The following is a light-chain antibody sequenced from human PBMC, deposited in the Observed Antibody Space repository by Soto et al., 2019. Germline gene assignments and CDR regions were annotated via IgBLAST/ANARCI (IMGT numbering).Light chain of an antibody. J-gene: IGLJ2*01. CDR3: CSYAGSYTVI. V-gene: IGLV2-11*01. CDR1: SSDVGGYDF. Sequence: QSVLTQPRSVSGSPGQSVTISCTGTSSDVGGYDFVSWYQQHPGKAPKPMIYDVTNRPSGVPDRFSGSKSGNTASLTISGLQAEDEADYYCCSYAGSYTVIFGGATKLTVL. CDR2: DVT.